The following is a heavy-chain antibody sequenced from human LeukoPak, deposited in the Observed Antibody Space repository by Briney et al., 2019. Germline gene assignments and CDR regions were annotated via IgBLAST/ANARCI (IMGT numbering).Heavy chain of an antibody. CDR1: GFTFSSYA. CDR2: ISGSGGST. Sequence: GGSLRLSCAASGFTFSSYAMSWVRQAPGKGLEWVSAISGSGGSTYYADSVKGRFTISRDNSKNTLYLQMNSLRAEDTAVYYCAKDQPTMVRDLGNWFDPWGQGTLVTVSS. CDR3: AKDQPTMVRDLGNWFDP. D-gene: IGHD3-10*01. V-gene: IGHV3-23*01. J-gene: IGHJ5*02.